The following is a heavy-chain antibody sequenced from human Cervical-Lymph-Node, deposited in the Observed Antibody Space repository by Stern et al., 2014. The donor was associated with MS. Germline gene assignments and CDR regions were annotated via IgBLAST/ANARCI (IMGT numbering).Heavy chain of an antibody. Sequence: EVQLEESGGGLVQPGRSLRLSCAASGFTFDDYAMHWVRQAPGKGLEWVSGISWNSGSIGYADSVKGRFTISRDNAKNSLYLQMNSLRAEDTALYYCAKDRTTFYAFDIWGQGTMVTVSS. J-gene: IGHJ3*02. V-gene: IGHV3-9*01. CDR1: GFTFDDYA. CDR2: ISWNSGSI. CDR3: AKDRTTFYAFDI. D-gene: IGHD1-7*01.